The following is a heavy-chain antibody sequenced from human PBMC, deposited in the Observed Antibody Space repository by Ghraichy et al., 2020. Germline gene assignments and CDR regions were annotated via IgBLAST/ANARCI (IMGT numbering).Heavy chain of an antibody. Sequence: GESLNISCAASGFTFSSYAMSWVRQAPGKGLEWVSAISGSGGSTYYADSVKGRLTISRDNSKNTLYLQMNSLRAEDTAVYYCAKAREWLRLPPKSNFDYWGQGTLVTVSS. CDR2: ISGSGGST. V-gene: IGHV3-23*01. D-gene: IGHD5-12*01. J-gene: IGHJ4*02. CDR3: AKAREWLRLPPKSNFDY. CDR1: GFTFSSYA.